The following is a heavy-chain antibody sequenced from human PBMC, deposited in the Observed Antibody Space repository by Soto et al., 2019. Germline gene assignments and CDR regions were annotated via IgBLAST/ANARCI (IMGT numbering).Heavy chain of an antibody. Sequence: QVQLVQSGAEVKKPGASVKVSCKASGYTFNSYGISWVRQAPGQGLEWMGWIRGYNGNTNYAQKFQGRVTMTTDTSTSTACMELRSLTSDDTAVYYCARDRGGSGSYSFDYWGQGTLVIVSS. CDR2: IRGYNGNT. CDR3: ARDRGGSGSYSFDY. J-gene: IGHJ4*02. CDR1: GYTFNSYG. D-gene: IGHD3-10*01. V-gene: IGHV1-18*01.